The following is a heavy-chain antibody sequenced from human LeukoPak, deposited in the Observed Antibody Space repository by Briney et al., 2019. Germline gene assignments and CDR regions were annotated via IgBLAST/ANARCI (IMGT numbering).Heavy chain of an antibody. Sequence: PGGSLRLSCAVSGFSGSSNYVSWVRQAPGKGLEWVSVIYSTGTTFYADSVKGRFTTSRDNSKNTVNLQMNNLRPEDTAVYYCARDRGPGWFDPWGQGTLVTVSS. D-gene: IGHD3-10*01. CDR1: GFSGSSNY. J-gene: IGHJ5*02. V-gene: IGHV3-66*03. CDR2: IYSTGTT. CDR3: ARDRGPGWFDP.